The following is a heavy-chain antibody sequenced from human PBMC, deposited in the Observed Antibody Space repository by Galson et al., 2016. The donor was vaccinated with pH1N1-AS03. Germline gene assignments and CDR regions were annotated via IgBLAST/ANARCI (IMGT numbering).Heavy chain of an antibody. Sequence: SVKVSCKASGYTFTGFYVHWVRQAPGQGLEWMGWIDPNSGVTNYAQKFQAWVTMTRDMSSTTAYMEVSGLKSDDTAVYYCARDPRGPCTSTTCATAYYFGMDVWGQGTTVIVSS. CDR3: ARDPRGPCTSTTCATAYYFGMDV. J-gene: IGHJ6*02. V-gene: IGHV1-2*04. D-gene: IGHD2/OR15-2a*01. CDR1: GYTFTGFY. CDR2: IDPNSGVT.